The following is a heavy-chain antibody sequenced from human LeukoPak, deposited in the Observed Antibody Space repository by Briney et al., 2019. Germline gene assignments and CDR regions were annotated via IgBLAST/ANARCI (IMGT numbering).Heavy chain of an antibody. J-gene: IGHJ4*02. CDR2: ISWDGDST. V-gene: IGHV3-43*01. CDR3: ATARYDSRGIFDY. CDR1: GFIFSNYN. D-gene: IGHD3-22*01. Sequence: PGGSLSLSCASSGFIFSNYNMNWVRQAPGKGLDCVSLISWDGDSTYYADSVKGRFTISRDNNKNSLYLQMNSLRIEDSALYYCATARYDSRGIFDYWGQGTLVTVSS.